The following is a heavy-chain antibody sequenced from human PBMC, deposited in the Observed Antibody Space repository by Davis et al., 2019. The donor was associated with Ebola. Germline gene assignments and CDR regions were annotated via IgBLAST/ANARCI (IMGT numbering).Heavy chain of an antibody. Sequence: GESLKISCKGSGYSFTSYWIGWVRQAPGKGLEWVSAISGSGGSTYYADSVKGRFTISRDNSKNTLYLQMNSLRAEDTAVYYCAKDLEWLTYYFDYWGQGTLVTVSS. V-gene: IGHV3-23*01. CDR3: AKDLEWLTYYFDY. CDR1: GYSFTSYW. D-gene: IGHD3-3*01. CDR2: ISGSGGST. J-gene: IGHJ4*02.